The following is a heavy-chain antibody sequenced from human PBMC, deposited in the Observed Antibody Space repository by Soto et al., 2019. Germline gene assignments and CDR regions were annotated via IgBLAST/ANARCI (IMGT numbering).Heavy chain of an antibody. CDR1: GGTFSSHA. J-gene: IGHJ4*02. D-gene: IGHD1-26*01. CDR3: AREGALGVGVVWYDY. Sequence: QVQLVQSGAEVKKPGSSVKVSCKASGGTFSSHAISWVRQAPGQGLEWMGGIIPIFGTANYAQKFQGRVTITANESTSTAYMELSSLRSEDTAVYYCAREGALGVGVVWYDYWGQGTLVTVSS. V-gene: IGHV1-69*01. CDR2: IIPIFGTA.